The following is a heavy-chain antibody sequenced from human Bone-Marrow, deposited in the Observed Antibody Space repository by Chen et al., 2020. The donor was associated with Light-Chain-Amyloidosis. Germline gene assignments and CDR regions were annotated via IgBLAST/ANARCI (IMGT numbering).Heavy chain of an antibody. V-gene: IGHV5-51*03. CDR3: ARRRDGYNFDY. Sequence: EVQPAQSGPDVNKQGEALNIACKGSGYMYPNYWIGGVRQMPGKGLEWMGVLYPDDSDARYSPSFEGQVTISADKSITTAYLQWRSLKASDTAMYYCARRRDGYNFDYWGQGTLVTVSS. D-gene: IGHD5-12*01. CDR2: LYPDDSDA. J-gene: IGHJ4*02. CDR1: GYMYPNYW.